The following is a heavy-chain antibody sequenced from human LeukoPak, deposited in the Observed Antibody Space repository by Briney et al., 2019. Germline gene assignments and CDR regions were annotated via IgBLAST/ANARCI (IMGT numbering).Heavy chain of an antibody. V-gene: IGHV1-58*02. J-gene: IGHJ6*02. CDR1: GFTFTSSA. D-gene: IGHD6-13*01. CDR2: IVVDSENT. CDR3: AATVAADTGYYGLDV. Sequence: SVKVSCKASGFTFTSSAMQWVRQARGQRLEWIGWIVVDSENTNYAQKFQERVTITRDMSTSTAYMELSGLRSEDTAVYYCAATVAADTGYYGLDVWGQGTTVTVSS.